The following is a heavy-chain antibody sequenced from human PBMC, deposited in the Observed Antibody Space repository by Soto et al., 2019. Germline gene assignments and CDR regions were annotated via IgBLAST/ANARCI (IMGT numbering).Heavy chain of an antibody. J-gene: IGHJ6*02. D-gene: IGHD6-13*01. CDR1: GYTFTSYG. CDR2: ISAYNGNT. V-gene: IGHV1-18*01. Sequence: QVQLVQSGAEVKKPGASVKVSCKASGYTFTSYGISWVRQAPGQGLEWMGWISAYNGNTNYAQKLQGRVTMTTDTTTSTAYMELRSLRSDDTAVYYCARVNTYTDSSSWYPYYYYYGMDVWGQGTTVTVSS. CDR3: ARVNTYTDSSSWYPYYYYYGMDV.